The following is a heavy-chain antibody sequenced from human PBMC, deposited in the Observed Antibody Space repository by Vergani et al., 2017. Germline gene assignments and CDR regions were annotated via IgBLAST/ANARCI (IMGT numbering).Heavy chain of an antibody. D-gene: IGHD5-12*01. CDR1: GFTFSSYG. Sequence: VQLVESGGGLVKPGGSLRLSCAASGFTFSSYGMHWVRQAPGKGLEWVAVIWYDGSNKYYADSVKGRFTISRDNSKNTLYLQMNSLRAEDTAVYYCARDGLATRHWVDAFDIWGQGTMVTVSS. CDR3: ARDGLATRHWVDAFDI. CDR2: IWYDGSNK. J-gene: IGHJ3*02. V-gene: IGHV3-33*08.